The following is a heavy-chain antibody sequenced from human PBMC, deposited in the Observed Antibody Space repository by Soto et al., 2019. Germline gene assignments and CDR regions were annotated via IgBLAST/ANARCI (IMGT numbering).Heavy chain of an antibody. Sequence: HLVESGGGVVQPGRSLILSCTVSGFTFSTYAMHWVRQAPGKGLEWVAAISYSGINEYYAASVKGRFTIFRDNSKSTLYLQMNSLRTEDTAVYYCSRWGLQFSGMDVWGQGTTVTVFS. J-gene: IGHJ6*02. D-gene: IGHD1-1*01. V-gene: IGHV3-30-3*01. CDR2: ISYSGINE. CDR3: SRWGLQFSGMDV. CDR1: GFTFSTYA.